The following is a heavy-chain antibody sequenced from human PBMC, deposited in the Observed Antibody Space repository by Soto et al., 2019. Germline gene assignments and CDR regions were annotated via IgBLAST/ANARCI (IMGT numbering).Heavy chain of an antibody. V-gene: IGHV4-34*01. J-gene: IGHJ6*02. Sequence: SETLSLTCAVYGGSFSGNYWSWVRQPPGKGLEWIGEFSDSGSTNYNPSLKSRVTISEDMSKSQFSLKLSSVTAADTAVYYCARGNFYYGMDVWGQGTTVTVS. CDR1: GGSFSGNY. CDR2: FSDSGST. CDR3: ARGNFYYGMDV.